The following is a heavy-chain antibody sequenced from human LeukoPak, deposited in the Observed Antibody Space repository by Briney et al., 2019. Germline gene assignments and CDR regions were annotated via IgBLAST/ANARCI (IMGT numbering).Heavy chain of an antibody. J-gene: IGHJ4*02. CDR1: GGSFSGYY. CDR2: ISGSGGST. V-gene: IGHV3-23*01. Sequence: ETLSLTCAVYGGSFSGYYWSWVRQAPGKGLEWVSAISGSGGSTYYADSVKGRFTISRDNSKNTLYLQMNSLRAEDTAVYYCAKDLRPGTRQYYFDYWGQGTLVTVSS. CDR3: AKDLRPGTRQYYFDY. D-gene: IGHD1-1*01.